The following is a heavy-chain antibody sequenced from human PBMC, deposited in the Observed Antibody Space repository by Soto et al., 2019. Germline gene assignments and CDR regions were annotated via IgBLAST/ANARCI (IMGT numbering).Heavy chain of an antibody. CDR1: GLSFSGSA. V-gene: IGHV3-73*01. CDR2: IRSKANSYAT. D-gene: IGHD4-17*01. Sequence: GGSLSLSCAASGLSFSGSAIHWVRQASGKGLEWIGRIRSKANSYATAYAASLRGRFTISRDDSESTAYLQTNSLKTEDTAVYYCSRHARDGDYELEIWGQGTLVNVSS. J-gene: IGHJ4*02. CDR3: SRHARDGDYELEI.